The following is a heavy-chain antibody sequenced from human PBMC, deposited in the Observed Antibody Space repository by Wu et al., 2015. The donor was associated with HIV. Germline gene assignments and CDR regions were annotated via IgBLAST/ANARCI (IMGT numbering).Heavy chain of an antibody. V-gene: IGHV1-2*02. CDR3: LTAIDGIVY. J-gene: IGHJ4*02. D-gene: IGHD5-24*01. Sequence: QVQLVQSGAELGKPGASAKVSCTATGYTFTAYYVHWVRQAPGQGLEWMGCINPQSDDTKYAQKFQGRVTMTRDTSTNTAYMELSGLTFDDTAMYYCLTAIDGIVYWGQGPLVTVSS. CDR1: GYTFTAYY. CDR2: INPQSDDT.